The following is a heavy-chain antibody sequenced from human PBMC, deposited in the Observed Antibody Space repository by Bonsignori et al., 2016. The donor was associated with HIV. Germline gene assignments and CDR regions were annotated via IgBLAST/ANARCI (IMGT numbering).Heavy chain of an antibody. V-gene: IGHV3-30*02. Sequence: WIRQPPGKGLQWVAFIRFDGRNKYYEDSVKGRFTISRDNSKNRVYLQMHSLRGEDTAVYYCAKGRILLSVDYWGQGTLVTVSS. J-gene: IGHJ4*02. CDR2: IRFDGRNK. D-gene: IGHD2/OR15-2a*01. CDR3: AKGRILLSVDY.